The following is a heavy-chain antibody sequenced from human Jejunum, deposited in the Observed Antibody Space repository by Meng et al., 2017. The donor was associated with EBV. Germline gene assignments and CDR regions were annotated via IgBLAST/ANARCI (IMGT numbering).Heavy chain of an antibody. CDR1: GYTFTNHD. V-gene: IGHV1-8*01. CDR3: ARGAQPIDL. CDR2: MNPSNGKT. Sequence: QVQLVQSGAEVKKPGASVKVSCKGSGYTFTNHDINWVRQAPGQGLEWMGWMNPSNGKTGYAQKFQGRVTMTRDASTSTAYMELSSLRSDDTAVYFCARGAQPIDLWGQGTLVTVSS. J-gene: IGHJ5*02. D-gene: IGHD3-3*01.